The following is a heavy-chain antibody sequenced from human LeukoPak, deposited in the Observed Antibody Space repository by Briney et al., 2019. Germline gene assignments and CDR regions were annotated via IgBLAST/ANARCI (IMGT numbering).Heavy chain of an antibody. J-gene: IGHJ4*02. V-gene: IGHV4-59*02. CDR3: ARDPPEDEWNSLDS. Sequence: PSETLSLTCTVSGGSVNGYYWNWIRQAPGKGLEWIGFIHYSGLTIYSPSLQSRVSMSVDTSRNQFSLDLSSVTAADTALYYCARDPPEDEWNSLDSWGQGILVTVSS. CDR1: GGSVNGYY. CDR2: IHYSGLT. D-gene: IGHD1-7*01.